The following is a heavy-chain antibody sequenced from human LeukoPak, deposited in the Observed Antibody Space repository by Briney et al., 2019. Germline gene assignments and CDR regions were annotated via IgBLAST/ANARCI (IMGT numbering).Heavy chain of an antibody. D-gene: IGHD1-26*01. CDR3: AKDTGRELHQGLAY. CDR1: GFTFSDYY. CDR2: ISSSGSTM. V-gene: IGHV3-11*01. J-gene: IGHJ4*02. Sequence: GGSLRLSCAASGFTFSDYYMSWIRQAPGKGLEWVSIISSSGSTMYYADSVKGRFTISRDNAKNSLYLQMDSLRAEDTALYYCAKDTGRELHQGLAYWGQGTLVTVSS.